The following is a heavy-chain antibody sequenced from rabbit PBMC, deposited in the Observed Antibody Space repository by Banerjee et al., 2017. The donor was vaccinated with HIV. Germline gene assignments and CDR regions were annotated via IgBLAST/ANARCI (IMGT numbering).Heavy chain of an antibody. CDR1: GFSFSSSYY. CDR3: ARRVAGGLLDL. V-gene: IGHV1S40*01. J-gene: IGHJ6*01. CDR2: INTSSGNT. Sequence: QSLEESGGDLVKPGASLTLTCTASGFSFSSSYYMCWVRQAPGKGLEWIACINTSSGNTVYASWAKGRFTISKTSSTTVTLQMTSLTAADTATYFCARRVAGGLLDLWGPGTLVTVS. D-gene: IGHD4-2*01.